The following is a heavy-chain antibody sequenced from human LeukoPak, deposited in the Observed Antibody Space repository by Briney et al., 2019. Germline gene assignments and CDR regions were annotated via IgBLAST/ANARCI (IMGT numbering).Heavy chain of an antibody. D-gene: IGHD1-26*01. J-gene: IGHJ4*02. CDR2: ISGSGGST. CDR1: GFTFSSYA. CDR3: AKGGGLSGSYGDY. V-gene: IGHV3-23*01. Sequence: GGSLRLSCAASGFTFSSYAMSWVRQAPGKGLEWVSAISGSGGSTYYADSVKGRFTIPRDNSKNTLYLQMNSLRAEDAAVYYCAKGGGLSGSYGDYWGQGTLVTVSS.